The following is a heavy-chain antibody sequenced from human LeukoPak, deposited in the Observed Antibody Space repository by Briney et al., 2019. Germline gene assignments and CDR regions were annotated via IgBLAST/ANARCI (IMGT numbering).Heavy chain of an antibody. V-gene: IGHV4-59*01. CDR2: IYYSGST. J-gene: IGHJ4*02. CDR3: VRGLGSISRSY. Sequence: SETLSLTCTVSGGSISSYYWSWIRQPPGKGLEWIGYIYYSGSTNYNPSLKSRVTISVDTSKNQFSLKLSSVTAADTAVYYCVRGLGSISRSYWGQGTLVTVSS. CDR1: GGSISSYY. D-gene: IGHD3-10*01.